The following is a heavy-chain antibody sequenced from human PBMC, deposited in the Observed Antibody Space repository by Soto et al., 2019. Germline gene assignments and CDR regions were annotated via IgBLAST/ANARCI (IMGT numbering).Heavy chain of an antibody. Sequence: AAVKFSCKASGYTFTSYGISWVRQAPGQGLEWMGWISAYNGNTNYAQKLQGRVTMTTDTSTSTAYMELSSLRSEDTAVYYCARHTGSLTPHNFDYWGQGTLVTVSS. D-gene: IGHD1-26*01. CDR2: ISAYNGNT. CDR1: GYTFTSYG. J-gene: IGHJ4*02. CDR3: ARHTGSLTPHNFDY. V-gene: IGHV1-18*01.